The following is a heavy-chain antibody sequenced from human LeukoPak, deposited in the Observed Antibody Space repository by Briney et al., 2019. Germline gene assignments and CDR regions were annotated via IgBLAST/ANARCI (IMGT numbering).Heavy chain of an antibody. D-gene: IGHD2-15*01. V-gene: IGHV4-59*08. CDR1: GGSISSYY. J-gene: IGHJ4*02. CDR3: ARHPCSGGSCYSIDY. CDR2: IYYSGST. Sequence: SETLSLTCTVSGGSISSYYWSWIRQPPGKGLVGIGYIYYSGSTNYNPSLKSRVTITVDTSKNQFSLKLSSVTAADTAVYYCARHPCSGGSCYSIDYWGQGTLVTVSS.